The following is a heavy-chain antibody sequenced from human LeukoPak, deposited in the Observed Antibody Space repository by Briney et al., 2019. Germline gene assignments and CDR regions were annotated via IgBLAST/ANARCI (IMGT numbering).Heavy chain of an antibody. Sequence: ASVKVSCKASGGTFSSYAISWVRQAPGQGLEWMGGIIPIFGTANYAQKFQGRVTITADKSTSTAYMELSSLRPEDTAVYYCARDEGQLWFGELFSGMDVWGKGTTVTVSS. D-gene: IGHD3-10*01. CDR2: IIPIFGTA. CDR1: GGTFSSYA. CDR3: ARDEGQLWFGELFSGMDV. J-gene: IGHJ6*04. V-gene: IGHV1-69*06.